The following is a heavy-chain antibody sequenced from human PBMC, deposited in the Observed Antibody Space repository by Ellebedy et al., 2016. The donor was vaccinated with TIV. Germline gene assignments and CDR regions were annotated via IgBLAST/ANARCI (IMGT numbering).Heavy chain of an antibody. CDR2: IYYSGST. CDR1: GGSISSSSYY. CDR3: ARGGYYGSGKGYFDL. V-gene: IGHV4-39*07. Sequence: SETLSLTCTVSGGSISSSSYYWGWIRQPPGKGLEWIGSIYYSGSTYYNPSLKSRVTISVDTSKNQFSLKLSSVTASDTAVYYCARGGYYGSGKGYFDLWGRGTLVTVSS. J-gene: IGHJ2*01. D-gene: IGHD3-10*01.